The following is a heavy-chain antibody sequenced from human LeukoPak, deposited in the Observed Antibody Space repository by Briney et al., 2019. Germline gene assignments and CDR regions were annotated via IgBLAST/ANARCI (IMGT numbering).Heavy chain of an antibody. D-gene: IGHD3-22*01. V-gene: IGHV4-59*08. Sequence: PSETLSLTCTVSGGSLSSYYWSWIRQPPGKGLECIGYISYSGSTNYNPSLKSRVTISLDTSKNQFSLKLSSVTAADTAVYYCARHGYYYDSSGSAVDYWGQGTLVTVSS. J-gene: IGHJ4*02. CDR3: ARHGYYYDSSGSAVDY. CDR1: GGSLSSYY. CDR2: ISYSGST.